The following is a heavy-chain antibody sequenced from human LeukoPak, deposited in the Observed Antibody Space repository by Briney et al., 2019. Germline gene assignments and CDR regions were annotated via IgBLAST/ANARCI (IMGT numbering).Heavy chain of an antibody. Sequence: PGGSLRLSCAGSGFIFSNYWMHWVRQAPGKGLEWVSSISSSSSYIYYADSVKGRFTISRDNAKNSLYLQMNSLRAEDTAVYYCARDLMDFWSGSSPGSRDYWGQGTLVTVSS. V-gene: IGHV3-21*01. CDR1: GFIFSNYW. D-gene: IGHD3-3*01. CDR3: ARDLMDFWSGSSPGSRDY. CDR2: ISSSSSYI. J-gene: IGHJ4*02.